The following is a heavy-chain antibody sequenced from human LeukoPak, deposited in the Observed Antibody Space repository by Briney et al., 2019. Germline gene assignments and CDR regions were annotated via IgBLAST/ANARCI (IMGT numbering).Heavy chain of an antibody. CDR1: GYTFIRYA. V-gene: IGHV7-4-1*02. CDR2: INMYTANP. D-gene: IGHD4/OR15-4a*01. Sequence: ASVKVSCKASGYTFIRYAINWLRQVPGQGLEWMGWINMYTANPAYAQGFTERFVFSLDTSVSTAYLEISNLKAEDTAVYYCARHDNGDDFDYWGQGTLVTVSS. CDR3: ARHDNGDDFDY. J-gene: IGHJ4*02.